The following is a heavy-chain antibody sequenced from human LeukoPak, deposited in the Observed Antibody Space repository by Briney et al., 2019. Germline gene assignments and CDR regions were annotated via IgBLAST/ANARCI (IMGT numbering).Heavy chain of an antibody. D-gene: IGHD6-13*01. V-gene: IGHV4-30-4*01. CDR1: GASISSGDYH. Sequence: SETLSLTCTVSGASISSGDYHWNWIRQPPGKGLEWIGFIHDSGSTYYNPSLKSRVSISRDMSKNQLSLMLSSVTAADTAVYYCAIQKEDSSSWYGGYYYYGMDVWGQGTTVTVSS. J-gene: IGHJ6*02. CDR3: AIQKEDSSSWYGGYYYYGMDV. CDR2: IHDSGST.